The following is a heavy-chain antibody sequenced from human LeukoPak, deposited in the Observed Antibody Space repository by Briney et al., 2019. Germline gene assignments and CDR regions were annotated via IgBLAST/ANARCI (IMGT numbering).Heavy chain of an antibody. D-gene: IGHD5-24*01. CDR2: IKSDGSNT. J-gene: IGHJ4*02. CDR1: GFTFSSYR. Sequence: GGSLRLSCAASGFTFSSYRMNWVRQAPGRGLVWVAHIKSDGSNTNYADSVKGRFTISRDNAENTLFLQMNSLTVEDTAVYYCARDRGYNLDYWGQGTLVTVSS. V-gene: IGHV3-74*01. CDR3: ARDRGYNLDY.